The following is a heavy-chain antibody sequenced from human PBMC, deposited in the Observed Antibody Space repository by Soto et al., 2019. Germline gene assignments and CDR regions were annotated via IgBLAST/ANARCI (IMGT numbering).Heavy chain of an antibody. CDR3: ARYSGSYYLYNWFDP. V-gene: IGHV4-61*01. J-gene: IGHJ5*02. D-gene: IGHD1-26*01. Sequence: SETLSLTCTVSGGSVSSGSYYWSWIRQPPGKGLEWIGYIYYSGSTDYNPSLKSRVTISVDTSKNQFSLKLSSVTAADTAVYYCARYSGSYYLYNWFDPWGQGTLVTVSS. CDR1: GGSVSSGSYY. CDR2: IYYSGST.